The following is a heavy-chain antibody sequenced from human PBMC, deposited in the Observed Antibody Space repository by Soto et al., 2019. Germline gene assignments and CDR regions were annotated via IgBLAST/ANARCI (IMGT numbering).Heavy chain of an antibody. D-gene: IGHD3-3*01. Sequence: GGSLRLSCATSGFDFSNTWMHWVRQAPGKGLVWVSCIKSDGSSTSYADSVKGRFTTSRDNAKNTLNLQMNSLRAEDTAVYYCARGGAIFGVVIRAFDMWGQGTMVTVSS. J-gene: IGHJ3*02. CDR1: GFDFSNTW. V-gene: IGHV3-74*01. CDR3: ARGGAIFGVVIRAFDM. CDR2: IKSDGSST.